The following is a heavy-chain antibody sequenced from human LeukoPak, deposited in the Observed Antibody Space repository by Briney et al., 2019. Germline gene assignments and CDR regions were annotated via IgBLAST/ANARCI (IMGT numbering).Heavy chain of an antibody. CDR1: GFTFSSYS. CDR3: AKPPGDSSGYYDAFDI. V-gene: IGHV3-48*01. CDR2: ISISSSTI. Sequence: GGSLRLSCAASGFTFSSYSMNWVRQAPGKGLEWVSYISISSSTIYYADSVKGRFTISRDNAKNTLYLQMNSLRAEDTAVYYCAKPPGDSSGYYDAFDIWGQGTMVTVSS. D-gene: IGHD3-22*01. J-gene: IGHJ3*02.